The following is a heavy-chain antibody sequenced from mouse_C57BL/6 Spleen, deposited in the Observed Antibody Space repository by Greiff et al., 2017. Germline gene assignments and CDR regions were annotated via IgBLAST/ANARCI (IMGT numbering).Heavy chain of an antibody. V-gene: IGHV5-17*01. CDR3: ARGYAMDY. J-gene: IGHJ4*01. Sequence: DVMLVESGGGLVKPGGSLKLSCAASGFTFSDYGMHWVRQAPEKGLEWVAYISSGSSTIYYADTVKGRFTISRDNAKNTLCLQMTSLRSEDTAMYYCARGYAMDYWGQGTSVTVSS. CDR1: GFTFSDYG. CDR2: ISSGSSTI.